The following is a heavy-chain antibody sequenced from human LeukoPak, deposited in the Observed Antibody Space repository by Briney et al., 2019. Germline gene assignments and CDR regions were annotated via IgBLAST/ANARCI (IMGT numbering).Heavy chain of an antibody. CDR2: INSDGSST. J-gene: IGHJ4*02. CDR3: ARGPSTVTTPLAY. D-gene: IGHD4-17*01. V-gene: IGHV3-74*01. Sequence: GGSLRLSCAASGFTFSSYWMHRVRQAPGKGLVWVSRINSDGSSTSYADSVKGRFTISRDNAKNTLYLQMNSLRAEDTAVYYCARGPSTVTTPLAYWGQGTLVTVSS. CDR1: GFTFSSYW.